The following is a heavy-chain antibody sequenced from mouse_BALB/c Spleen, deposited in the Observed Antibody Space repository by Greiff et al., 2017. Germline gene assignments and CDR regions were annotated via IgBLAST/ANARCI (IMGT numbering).Heavy chain of an antibody. D-gene: IGHD1-1*02. CDR1: GFSLTSYG. Sequence: QVHVKQSGPGLVQPSQSLSITCTVSGFSLTSYGVHWVRQSPGKGLEWLGVIWSGGSTDYNAAFISRLSISKDNSKSQVFFKMNSLQADDTAIYYCARTYGYWYFDVWGAGTTVTVSS. CDR2: IWSGGST. J-gene: IGHJ1*01. CDR3: ARTYGYWYFDV. V-gene: IGHV2-4-1*01.